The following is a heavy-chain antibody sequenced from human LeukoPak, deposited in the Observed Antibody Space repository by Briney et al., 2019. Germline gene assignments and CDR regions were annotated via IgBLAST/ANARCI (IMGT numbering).Heavy chain of an antibody. CDR1: GFTFSSYS. D-gene: IGHD6-13*01. CDR2: ISSSSSYI. Sequence: PGGSLRLSCAASGFTFSSYSMNWVRQAPGKGLEWISSISSSSSYIYYADSVKGRFTTSRDNAENSLYLQMNSLRAEDTAVYYCARAAYSSSWLFDYWGQGTLVTVSS. CDR3: ARAAYSSSWLFDY. J-gene: IGHJ4*02. V-gene: IGHV3-21*01.